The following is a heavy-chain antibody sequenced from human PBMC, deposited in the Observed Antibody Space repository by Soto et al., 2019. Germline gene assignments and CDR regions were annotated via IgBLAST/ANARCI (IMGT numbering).Heavy chain of an antibody. V-gene: IGHV4-30-2*05. CDR2: IYYSGRT. D-gene: IGHD6-6*01. CDR1: GGSISSGGYS. J-gene: IGHJ4*02. Sequence: QLQLQESGSGLVKPSQTLSLTCAVSGGSISSGGYSWSWIRQPPGKGLEWIGYIYYSGRTNYNPSLNSRLTISLDTSKNQFSLRLTSVSAADTAMYYCARDRSNSPDYFDFWGQGTLVTVSS. CDR3: ARDRSNSPDYFDF.